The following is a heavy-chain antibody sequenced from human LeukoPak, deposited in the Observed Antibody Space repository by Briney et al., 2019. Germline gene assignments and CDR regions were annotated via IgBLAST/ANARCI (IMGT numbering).Heavy chain of an antibody. CDR3: ARAHPMGALTNNWFDP. CDR1: GYTFTSYG. V-gene: IGHV1-18*01. J-gene: IGHJ5*02. D-gene: IGHD1-26*01. CDR2: ISAYNGNT. Sequence: ASVKVSCKASGYTFTSYGISWVRQAPGQGLEWMGWISAYNGNTNYAQKLQGRVTMTTDTSTSTAYMELRSLRSDDTAVYYCARAHPMGALTNNWFDPWGQGTLVTVSS.